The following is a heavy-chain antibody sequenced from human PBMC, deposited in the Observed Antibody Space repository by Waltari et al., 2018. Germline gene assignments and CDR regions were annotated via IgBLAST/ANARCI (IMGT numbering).Heavy chain of an antibody. J-gene: IGHJ6*02. Sequence: EVQLVESGGGLVQPGGSLRLSCAASGFTFSSYSMNWVRQAPGKGLEWVSYISSSSSTIYYADSVKGRFTISRDNAKNSLYLQMNSLRAEDTAVYYCARAQYSSSRYHGMDVWGQGTTVTVSS. CDR2: ISSSSSTI. CDR3: ARAQYSSSRYHGMDV. CDR1: GFTFSSYS. D-gene: IGHD6-13*01. V-gene: IGHV3-48*01.